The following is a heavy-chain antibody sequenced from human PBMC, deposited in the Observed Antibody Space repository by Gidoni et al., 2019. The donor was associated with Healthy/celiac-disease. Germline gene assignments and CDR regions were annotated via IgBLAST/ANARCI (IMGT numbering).Heavy chain of an antibody. J-gene: IGHJ6*03. V-gene: IGHV6-1*01. CDR3: ARSPLPFNIAVAGKMNYYMDV. CDR1: GDSFSTHRPS. CDR2: TYYRSKWYN. Sequence: QVQLQQSGPGLVKPSQALSLTCPISGDSFSTHRPSWNLLRQSPSRGLEWLGRTYYRSKWYNDYAVSVKSRITINPDTSKNQFSLQLNSVTPEDTAVYYCARSPLPFNIAVAGKMNYYMDVWGKGTTVTVSS. D-gene: IGHD6-19*01.